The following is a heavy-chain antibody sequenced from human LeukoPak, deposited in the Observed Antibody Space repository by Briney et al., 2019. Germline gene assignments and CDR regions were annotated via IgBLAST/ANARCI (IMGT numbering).Heavy chain of an antibody. Sequence: GGSLRLSCAASGFTFSSYAMSWVRQAPGKGLEWVSAISGSGGSTYYADSVKGRFTISRDNSKNTLYLQMNSLRAEDTAVYYCAKQLGYCSDGSCYFDYWGQGTLVTVSS. CDR2: ISGSGGST. D-gene: IGHD2-15*01. CDR1: GFTFSSYA. J-gene: IGHJ4*02. CDR3: AKQLGYCSDGSCYFDY. V-gene: IGHV3-23*01.